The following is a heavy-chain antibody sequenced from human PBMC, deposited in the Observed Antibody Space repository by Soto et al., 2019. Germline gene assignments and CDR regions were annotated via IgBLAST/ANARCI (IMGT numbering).Heavy chain of an antibody. D-gene: IGHD2-15*01. CDR2: MNPNSGNT. Sequence: QVQLVQSGAEVKKPGASVKVSCKASGYTFTSYDINWVRQATGQGLEWMGWMNPNSGNTGYAQKFQGRFTMTRNTSISTAYIELSSLRSEDTAVYYCARAYFSGGSCYRCFDYWGQGTLVTVSS. J-gene: IGHJ4*02. V-gene: IGHV1-8*01. CDR1: GYTFTSYD. CDR3: ARAYFSGGSCYRCFDY.